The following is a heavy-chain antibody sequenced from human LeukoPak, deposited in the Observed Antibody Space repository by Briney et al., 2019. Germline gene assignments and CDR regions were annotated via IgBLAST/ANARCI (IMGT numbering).Heavy chain of an antibody. D-gene: IGHD2-8*01. CDR1: GFDFSSYG. Sequence: GGSLRLSCAASGFDFSSYGIHWVRQAPGKGLEWVAVIWYDGSSKYYADSMKGRFTISRDDSKNTLYLQMNSLRAEDTAVYYCARDWGHCTNGVCYRFDYWGQGALVTVSS. CDR3: ARDWGHCTNGVCYRFDY. CDR2: IWYDGSSK. J-gene: IGHJ4*02. V-gene: IGHV3-33*01.